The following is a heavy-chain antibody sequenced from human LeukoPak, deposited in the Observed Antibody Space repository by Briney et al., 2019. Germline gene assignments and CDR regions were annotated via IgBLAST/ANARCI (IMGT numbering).Heavy chain of an antibody. V-gene: IGHV1-2*02. CDR2: INPNSGGT. Sequence: GASVKVSCKASGYTFNGYYMHWVRQAPGQGLEWMGWINPNSGGTNYAQQFQGRVTMTRDTSISTAYMELSRLRSDDTAVYYCARGGPIWFGELLLWGQGTLVTVSS. J-gene: IGHJ4*02. CDR1: GYTFNGYY. CDR3: ARGGPIWFGELLL. D-gene: IGHD3-10*01.